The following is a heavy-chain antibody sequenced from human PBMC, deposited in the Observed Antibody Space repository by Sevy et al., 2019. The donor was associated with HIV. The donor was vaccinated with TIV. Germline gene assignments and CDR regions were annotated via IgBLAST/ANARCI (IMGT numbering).Heavy chain of an antibody. CDR2: IYYSGIT. D-gene: IGHD3-10*01. J-gene: IGHJ6*03. CDR1: GGSSSSRSYY. CDR3: ARLSSGYGSGSWGWYYYYYMDV. V-gene: IGHV4-39*01. Sequence: SETLSLTCTVSGGSSSSRSYYWGWIRQPPGKGLEWIGSIYYSGITYYNPSLKSRVTISVDTSKNQFSLKLSSVTAADTAVYYCARLSSGYGSGSWGWYYYYYMDVWGKGTTVTVSS.